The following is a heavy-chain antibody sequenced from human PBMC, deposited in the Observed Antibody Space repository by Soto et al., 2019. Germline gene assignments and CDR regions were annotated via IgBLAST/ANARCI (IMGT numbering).Heavy chain of an antibody. D-gene: IGHD5-18*01. J-gene: IGHJ3*02. Sequence: EVQLVASGGGVFQPGGSLRLSCSASGFTFSSYAMHWVRQGPGKGLEYVSAISSNGCSTYYAYYVKGRFTISRDNSKNTLNLQMSGLRAEDTAVYYWVKQDGYSYAFDIWGQGTMVNVSS. V-gene: IGHV3-64D*06. CDR3: VKQDGYSYAFDI. CDR1: GFTFSSYA. CDR2: ISSNGCST.